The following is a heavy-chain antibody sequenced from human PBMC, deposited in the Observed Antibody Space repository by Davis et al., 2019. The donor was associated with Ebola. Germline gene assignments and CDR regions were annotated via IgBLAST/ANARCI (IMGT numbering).Heavy chain of an antibody. V-gene: IGHV3-30*02. CDR2: IRYDGSNK. Sequence: PGGSLRLSCAASGFTFSSYGMHWVRQAPGKGLEWVAFIRYDGSNKYYADSVKGRFTISRDNSKNTLYLQMNSLRAEDTAVYYCAKVGYDFWSGSHWGQGTLVTVSS. J-gene: IGHJ4*02. CDR3: AKVGYDFWSGSH. D-gene: IGHD3-3*01. CDR1: GFTFSSYG.